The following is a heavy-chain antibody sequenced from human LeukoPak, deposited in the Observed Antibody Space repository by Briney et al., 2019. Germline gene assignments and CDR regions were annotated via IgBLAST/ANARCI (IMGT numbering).Heavy chain of an antibody. Sequence: ASVKVSCKVSGYTLTELSMHWVRQAPGKGLEWMGGFDPEDGETIYAQKFQGRVTMTEDTSTDTAYMELSSLRSEDTAVYYCTTRLEDYYDSSGYYVLFDYWGQGTLVTVSS. CDR1: GYTLTELS. V-gene: IGHV1-24*01. CDR2: FDPEDGET. CDR3: TTRLEDYYDSSGYYVLFDY. D-gene: IGHD3-22*01. J-gene: IGHJ4*02.